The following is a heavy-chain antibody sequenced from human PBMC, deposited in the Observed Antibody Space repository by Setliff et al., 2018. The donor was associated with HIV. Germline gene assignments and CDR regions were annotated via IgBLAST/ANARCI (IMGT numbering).Heavy chain of an antibody. D-gene: IGHD5-18*01. CDR2: SYYSSRT. Sequence: PSETLSLTCTVSDASISTSNFLWGWIRQSPGKGLEWIGSSYYSSRTYYNPSLKSRVTISVDTSKNQFSLMLSSVTAADTAVYYCAKDLWIQLWSVYYYYGMDVWGQGTTVTVSS. CDR3: AKDLWIQLWSVYYYYGMDV. J-gene: IGHJ6*02. V-gene: IGHV4-39*07. CDR1: DASISTSNFL.